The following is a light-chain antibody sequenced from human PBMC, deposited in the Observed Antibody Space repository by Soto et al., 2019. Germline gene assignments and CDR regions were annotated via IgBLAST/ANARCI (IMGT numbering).Light chain of an antibody. CDR3: QQYNNWNKLT. Sequence: EIVMTQSPATLSVSPGDRATLSCRASQSVSSSLAWYQQIPGQAPRLLIYDSSTSATGIPARFGGSGSGTEFTLTISSLQSEDFAVYYCQQYNNWNKLTFGGGNKVELK. CDR2: DSS. CDR1: QSVSSS. V-gene: IGKV3-15*01. J-gene: IGKJ4*01.